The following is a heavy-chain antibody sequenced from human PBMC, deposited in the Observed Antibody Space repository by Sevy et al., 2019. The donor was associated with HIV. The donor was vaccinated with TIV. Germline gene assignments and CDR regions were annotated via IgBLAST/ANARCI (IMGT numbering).Heavy chain of an antibody. V-gene: IGHV2-5*01. CDR3: AQTYSSSPAGFFDY. D-gene: IGHD6-13*01. CDR2: IYWNDDK. J-gene: IGHJ4*02. Sequence: SGPTLVNPTQTLTLTCTFSGFSLSTSGVGVGWIRQPPGKALELLALIYWNDDKRYSPSLKSRLTITKDTSKNQVVLTMTNMDPVDTATYYCAQTYSSSPAGFFDYWGQGTLVTVSS. CDR1: GFSLSTSGVG.